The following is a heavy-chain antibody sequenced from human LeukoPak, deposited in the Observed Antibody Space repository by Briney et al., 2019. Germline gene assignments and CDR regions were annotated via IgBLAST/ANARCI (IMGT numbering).Heavy chain of an antibody. CDR3: AKDWTSTYGSGKWGYYYGMDV. D-gene: IGHD3-10*01. V-gene: IGHV3-30*18. Sequence: PGGSLRLSCAASGFTFSSYGMHWVRQAPGKGLEWVAVISYDGSNKYYADSVKGRFTISRDNSKNTLYLQMNSLRAEDTAVYYCAKDWTSTYGSGKWGYYYGMDVWGKGTTVTVSS. CDR1: GFTFSSYG. J-gene: IGHJ6*04. CDR2: ISYDGSNK.